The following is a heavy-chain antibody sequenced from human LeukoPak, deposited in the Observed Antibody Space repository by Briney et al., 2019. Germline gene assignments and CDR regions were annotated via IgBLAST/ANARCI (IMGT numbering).Heavy chain of an antibody. D-gene: IGHD6-13*01. CDR2: IYSGGTT. CDR1: GFTFSSYA. V-gene: IGHV3-53*01. J-gene: IGHJ4*02. Sequence: GRSLRLSCAASGFTFSSYAMHWVRQAPGKGLEWVSVIYSGGTTYYADSVKGRFTISRDNSKNTLYLQMNSLRAEDTAVYYCATFPLYSTFGKWGQGTLVTVSS. CDR3: ATFPLYSTFGK.